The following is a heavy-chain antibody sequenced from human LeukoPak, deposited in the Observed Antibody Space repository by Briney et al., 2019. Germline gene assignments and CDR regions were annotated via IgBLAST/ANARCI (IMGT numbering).Heavy chain of an antibody. CDR1: GGSISPYY. Sequence: SETLSLTCTVSGGSISPYYWSWIRQPPGKGLEWIGNIYYSGSTRYNSSLKSRVTISVDTSKNQFSLRLSSVTAADTAVYYCARVDPDSSSTLEVFDYWGQGTLVTVSS. CDR2: IYYSGST. CDR3: ARVDPDSSSTLEVFDY. V-gene: IGHV4-59*01. D-gene: IGHD6-6*01. J-gene: IGHJ4*02.